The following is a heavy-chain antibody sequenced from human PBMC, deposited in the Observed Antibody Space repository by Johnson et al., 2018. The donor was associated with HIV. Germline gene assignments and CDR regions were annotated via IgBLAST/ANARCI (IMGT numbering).Heavy chain of an antibody. CDR2: IRFDGSNK. Sequence: QVQLVESGGGVVRPGESLRLSCAASGFTFSTYAMHWVRQAPGKGLEWVSFIRFDGSNKYYADSVKGRFTISRDNSKNTLSLQMNSLSAEDTAVYYCAKEQSVVVIGISAGAFYIWGQGTMVTASS. J-gene: IGHJ3*02. CDR1: GFTFSTYA. D-gene: IGHD3-22*01. CDR3: AKEQSVVVIGISAGAFYI. V-gene: IGHV3-30*02.